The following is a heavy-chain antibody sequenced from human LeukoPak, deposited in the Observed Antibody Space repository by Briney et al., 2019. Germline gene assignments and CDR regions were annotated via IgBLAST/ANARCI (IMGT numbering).Heavy chain of an antibody. CDR3: AKSYYDSSGYWIVLDY. CDR2: ISYDGSNK. J-gene: IGHJ4*02. D-gene: IGHD3-22*01. Sequence: GGSLRLSCTASGFTFINYSMNWVRQAPGKGLEWVAVISYDGSNKYYADSVKGRFTISRDNSKNTLYLQMNSLRAEDTAVYYCAKSYYDSSGYWIVLDYWGQGTLVTVSS. V-gene: IGHV3-30*18. CDR1: GFTFINYS.